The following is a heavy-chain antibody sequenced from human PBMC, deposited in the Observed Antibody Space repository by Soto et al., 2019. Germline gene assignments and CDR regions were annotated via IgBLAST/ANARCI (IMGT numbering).Heavy chain of an antibody. CDR2: IYHSGST. Sequence: SETLSLTCAVSGGSISSSNWWSWVRQPPGKGLEWIGEIYHSGSTNYNPSLKSRVTISVDKSKNQFPLKLSSVTAADTAVYYCARELNNPNWFDPWGQGTLVTVSS. CDR1: GGSISSSNW. J-gene: IGHJ5*02. CDR3: ARELNNPNWFDP. V-gene: IGHV4-4*02. D-gene: IGHD1-20*01.